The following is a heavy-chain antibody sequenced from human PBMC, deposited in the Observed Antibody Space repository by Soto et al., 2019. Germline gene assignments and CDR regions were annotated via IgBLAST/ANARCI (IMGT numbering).Heavy chain of an antibody. Sequence: GGSLRLSCAASGFTFDDYAMHWVRQAPGKGLEWVSGISWNSGSIGYADSVKGRFTISRDNAKNSLYLQMNSLRAEDTALYYCAKDMRFYSNYAWHYMDVWGKGTTVTVSS. J-gene: IGHJ6*03. CDR3: AKDMRFYSNYAWHYMDV. CDR2: ISWNSGSI. V-gene: IGHV3-9*01. D-gene: IGHD4-4*01. CDR1: GFTFDDYA.